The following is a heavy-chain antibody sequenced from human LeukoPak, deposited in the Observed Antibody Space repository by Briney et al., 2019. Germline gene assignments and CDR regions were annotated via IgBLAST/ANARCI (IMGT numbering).Heavy chain of an antibody. CDR2: IDSDGSRT. CDR1: GFTFRGHW. J-gene: IGHJ4*02. Sequence: GGSLRLSCAASGFTFRGHWMHWAREAPGKGPVGCARIDSDGSRTTYAHSVKGRFTISRDNAKNTLYLQMNSLRAEDTAVYYCARTYGGFDYWGQGTLVPVSS. D-gene: IGHD4-23*01. CDR3: ARTYGGFDY. V-gene: IGHV3-74*01.